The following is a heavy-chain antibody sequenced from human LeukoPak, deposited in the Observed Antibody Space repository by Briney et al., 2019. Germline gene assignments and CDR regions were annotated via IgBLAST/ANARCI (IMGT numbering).Heavy chain of an antibody. J-gene: IGHJ5*02. Sequence: GASVKVSCKASGYTFTGYYMHWVRQAPGQGLEWMGWINPNSGGTNYAQKFQGRVTMTRDTSISTAYMELSRLRSDDTAVYYCARGLRGPATAIPSRGFDPWGQGTLVTVSS. D-gene: IGHD2-2*02. CDR2: INPNSGGT. CDR3: ARGLRGPATAIPSRGFDP. CDR1: GYTFTGYY. V-gene: IGHV1-2*02.